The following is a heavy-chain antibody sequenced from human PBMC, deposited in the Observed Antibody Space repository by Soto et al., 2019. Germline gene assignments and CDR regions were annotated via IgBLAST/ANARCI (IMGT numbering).Heavy chain of an antibody. CDR1: GFTFSSYS. J-gene: IGHJ4*02. V-gene: IGHV3-21*01. CDR3: AKGHDIVVVPTVDY. D-gene: IGHD2-15*01. Sequence: GSLRLSCAASGFTFSSYSMNWVRQAPGKGLEWVSSISSSSSYIYYADSVKGRFTISRDNAKNSLYLQMNSLRAEDTAVYYCAKGHDIVVVPTVDYWGQGTLVTVSS. CDR2: ISSSSSYI.